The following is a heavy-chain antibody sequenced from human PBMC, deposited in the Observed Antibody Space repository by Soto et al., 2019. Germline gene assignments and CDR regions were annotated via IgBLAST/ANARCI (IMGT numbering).Heavy chain of an antibody. CDR1: GVSFSGYY. D-gene: IGHD3-22*01. Sequence: SETLSLTCAVYGVSFSGYYWSWIRQPPGRGLEWIGEINHSGSTNYNPSLKSRVTISVDTSKNQFSLKLSSVTAADTAVYYCARPWYYYDSSGYLRPNAFDIWGQGTMVTVSS. J-gene: IGHJ3*02. CDR2: INHSGST. V-gene: IGHV4-34*01. CDR3: ARPWYYYDSSGYLRPNAFDI.